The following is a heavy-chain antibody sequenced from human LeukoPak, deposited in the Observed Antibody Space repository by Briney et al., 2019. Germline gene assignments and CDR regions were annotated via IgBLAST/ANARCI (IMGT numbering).Heavy chain of an antibody. D-gene: IGHD3-10*01. J-gene: IGHJ4*02. CDR1: GDSLSTYY. CDR3: ARAVGGDGSGSL. CDR2: IYYRVTS. V-gene: IGHV4-59*01. Sequence: PSETLSLTCTVSGDSLSTYYWSWLRQPPGKGLEWIGYIYYRVTSDYNPSLKSRVTMSVDMSTRQISLKLSSVTAADTAVYYCARAVGGDGSGSLWGPGTLVTVSS.